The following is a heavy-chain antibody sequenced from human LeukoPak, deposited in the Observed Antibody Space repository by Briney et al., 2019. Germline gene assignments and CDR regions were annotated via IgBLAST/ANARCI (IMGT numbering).Heavy chain of an antibody. J-gene: IGHJ4*02. CDR1: GFTFSNYR. D-gene: IGHD3-16*02. CDR2: ISSSSSTI. V-gene: IGHV3-48*01. CDR3: AGLLGELSSHFDY. Sequence: GGSLRLSCAASGFTFSNYRMNWVRQAPGMGLEWVSYISSSSSTIYYADSVKGRFTISRDNAKNSLYLQMNSLRAEDTAVYYCAGLLGELSSHFDYWGQGTLVTVSS.